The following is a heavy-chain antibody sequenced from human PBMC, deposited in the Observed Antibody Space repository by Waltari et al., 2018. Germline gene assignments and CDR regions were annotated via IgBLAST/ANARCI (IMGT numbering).Heavy chain of an antibody. D-gene: IGHD5-12*01. Sequence: EVHLAESGGGVVQPGGSLRLTCTGSGFRCGAIWMPWVRQAPGKGLEWVSRINVDGGYISYGDSVKGRFTISRDNAKNTVFLQLNSLRADDTAVYFCARKAGSGYPYGPFYYDNWGQGTLVTVSS. CDR3: ARKAGSGYPYGPFYYDN. J-gene: IGHJ4*02. CDR2: INVDGGYI. CDR1: GFRCGAIW. V-gene: IGHV3-74*01.